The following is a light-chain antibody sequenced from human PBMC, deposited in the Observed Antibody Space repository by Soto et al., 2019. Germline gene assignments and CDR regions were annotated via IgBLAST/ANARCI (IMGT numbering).Light chain of an antibody. J-gene: IGLJ2*01. V-gene: IGLV2-8*01. Sequence: QSALTQPPSASGSPGQSVAISCTGTSSDVGGYNYVSWYQQHPGKAPKLMIYEVNKRPSGVPDRFSGSKSGNTASLTVSGLQAEDEADYYCSSYAGSNNLVVFGGGTKVTVL. CDR3: SSYAGSNNLVV. CDR2: EVN. CDR1: SSDVGGYNY.